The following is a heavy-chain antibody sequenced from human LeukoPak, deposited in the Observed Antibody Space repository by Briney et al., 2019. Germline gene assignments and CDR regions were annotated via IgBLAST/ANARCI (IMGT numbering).Heavy chain of an antibody. V-gene: IGHV4-34*01. J-gene: IGHJ5*02. CDR3: ARGHLHIVVVPAHNWFDP. CDR2: INHSGST. Sequence: SETLSLTCAVYGGSFSGYYWSWIRQPPGKGLEWIGEINHSGSTNYNPSLRSRGTISVDTSKNQFSLKLSSVTAADTAVYYCARGHLHIVVVPAHNWFDPWGQGTLVTVSS. CDR1: GGSFSGYY. D-gene: IGHD2-2*01.